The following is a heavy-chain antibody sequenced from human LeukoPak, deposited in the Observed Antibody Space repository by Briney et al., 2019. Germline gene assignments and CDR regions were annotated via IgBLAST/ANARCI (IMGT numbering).Heavy chain of an antibody. Sequence: GASVTVSCRTSGYKFTGYFMHWVRQAPGQGLEWMGWINPKSGGTNYAQQFQDRVTMTRDTSITTAYMELSRLTFDDTAVYYCARERLGAPNWFDPWGQGTLVTVSS. J-gene: IGHJ5*02. CDR1: GYKFTGYF. V-gene: IGHV1-2*02. D-gene: IGHD1-26*01. CDR2: INPKSGGT. CDR3: ARERLGAPNWFDP.